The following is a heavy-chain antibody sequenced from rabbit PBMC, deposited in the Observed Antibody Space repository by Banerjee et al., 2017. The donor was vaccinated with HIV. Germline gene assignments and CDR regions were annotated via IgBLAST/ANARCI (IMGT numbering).Heavy chain of an antibody. CDR3: AASSGYYNL. J-gene: IGHJ4*01. V-gene: IGHV1S47*01. CDR1: GFSFSSYW. CDR2: IYPDYDIT. Sequence: QEQLEESGGDLVKPEGSLTLTCTASGFSFSSYWMCWVRQAPGKGLESIAYIYPDYDITDYASWVNGRFTISLDNAQNTVLLQMTSLTAADTATYFCAASSGYYNLWGPGTLVTVS. D-gene: IGHD1-1*01.